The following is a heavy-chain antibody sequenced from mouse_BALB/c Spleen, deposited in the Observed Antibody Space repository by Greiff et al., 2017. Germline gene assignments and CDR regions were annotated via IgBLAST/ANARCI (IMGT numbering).Heavy chain of an antibody. CDR2: INPYYGST. Sequence: VQLKQTGPELVKPGASVKISCKASGYSFTDYIMLWVKQSHGKSLEWIGNINPYYGSTSYNLKFKGKATLTVDKSSSTAYMQLNSLTSEDSAVYYCARAYYSLYYYAMDYWGQGTSVTVSS. CDR3: ARAYYSLYYYAMDY. V-gene: IGHV1-39*01. D-gene: IGHD2-12*01. CDR1: GYSFTDYI. J-gene: IGHJ4*01.